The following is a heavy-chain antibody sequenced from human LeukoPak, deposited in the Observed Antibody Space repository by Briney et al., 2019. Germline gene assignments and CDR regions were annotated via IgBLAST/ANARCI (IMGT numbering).Heavy chain of an antibody. CDR1: GGSISSYY. D-gene: IGHD3-10*01. CDR2: IYTSGST. V-gene: IGHV4-4*09. J-gene: IGHJ5*02. CDR3: ARHFRYYYGSGSYHCGYNWFDP. Sequence: SETLSLTCTVSGGSISSYYWSWIRQPPGKGLEWIGYIYTSGSTNYNPSLKSRVTISVDTSKNQFSLKLSSVTAADTAVYYCARHFRYYYGSGSYHCGYNWFDPWGQGTLVTVSS.